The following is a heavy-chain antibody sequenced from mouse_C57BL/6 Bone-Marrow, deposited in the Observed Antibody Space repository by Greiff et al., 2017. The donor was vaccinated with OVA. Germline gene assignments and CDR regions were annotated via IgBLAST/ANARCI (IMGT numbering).Heavy chain of an antibody. Sequence: QVQLQQSGPGLVQPSQSLSITCTVSGFSLTSYGVHWVRQSPGKGLEWLGVIWRGGSTDYNAAFISRLSISKDNSKGQVFFKMNSLQADDTAIYYCARITTGAWFAYWGQGTLVTVSA. D-gene: IGHD1-1*01. CDR3: ARITTGAWFAY. V-gene: IGHV2-2*01. J-gene: IGHJ3*01. CDR2: IWRGGST. CDR1: GFSLTSYG.